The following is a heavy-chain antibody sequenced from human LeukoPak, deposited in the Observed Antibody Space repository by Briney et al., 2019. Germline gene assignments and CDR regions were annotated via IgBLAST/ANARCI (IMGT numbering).Heavy chain of an antibody. CDR1: GYTFTSYY. CDR2: INPSGGST. V-gene: IGHV1-46*01. J-gene: IGHJ6*02. Sequence: ASVKVSCKASGYTFTSYYMHWVRQAPGQGPEWMGIINPSGGSTSYAQKFQGRVTMTRDTSTSTVYMELSSLRSEDTAVYYCARGGSSGWQENYYYYGMDVWGQGTTVTVSS. CDR3: ARGGSSGWQENYYYYGMDV. D-gene: IGHD6-19*01.